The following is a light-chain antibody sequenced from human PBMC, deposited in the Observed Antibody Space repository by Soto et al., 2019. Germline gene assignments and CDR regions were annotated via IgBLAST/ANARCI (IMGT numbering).Light chain of an antibody. V-gene: IGLV2-8*01. Sequence: QSALTQPPSASGSPGQSVTISCTGTSSDVGGYKYVSWYQQYPGKAPRLMIYEVSERPSGVPDRFSGSKSGNTASLTVSGLQAEDEADYYCSSYAGRNTVLFGGGTKLTVL. J-gene: IGLJ2*01. CDR3: SSYAGRNTVL. CDR1: SSDVGGYKY. CDR2: EVS.